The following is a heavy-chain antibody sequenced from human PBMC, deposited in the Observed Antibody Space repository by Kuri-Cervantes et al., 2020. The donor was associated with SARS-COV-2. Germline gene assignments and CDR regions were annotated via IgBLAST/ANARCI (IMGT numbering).Heavy chain of an antibody. CDR2: INHSGST. CDR1: GGSFSGYY. J-gene: IGHJ6*02. Sequence: SETLSLTCAVYGGSFSGYYWGWIRQPPGKGLEWIGEINHSGSTNYNPSLKSRVSISVDTSKNQFSLKLSSVTAADTAVYYCARALRILYYGMDVWGQGTTVTVSS. CDR3: ARALRILYYGMDV. V-gene: IGHV4-34*01.